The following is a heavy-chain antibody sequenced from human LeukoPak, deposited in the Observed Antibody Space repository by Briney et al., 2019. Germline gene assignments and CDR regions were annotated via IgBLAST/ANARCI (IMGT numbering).Heavy chain of an antibody. CDR3: VRNLATGFDS. Sequence: GGSLRLSCAASGSTFSDYWMHWVRQAPGKGLVWVSRIKNDGSSTTYVDSVKGRFTISRDNAKNTLSLLMSALRVDDTAVYYCVRNLATGFDSWGQGTLVTVSS. CDR2: IKNDGSST. J-gene: IGHJ4*02. V-gene: IGHV3-74*01. CDR1: GSTFSDYW. D-gene: IGHD6-13*01.